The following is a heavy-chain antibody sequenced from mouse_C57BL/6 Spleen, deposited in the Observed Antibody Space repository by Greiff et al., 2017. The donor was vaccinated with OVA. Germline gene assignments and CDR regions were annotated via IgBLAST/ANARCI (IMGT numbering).Heavy chain of an antibody. CDR3: ARDSSGYDAMDY. CDR1: GFTFSDYY. J-gene: IGHJ4*01. D-gene: IGHD3-2*02. CDR2: ISNGGGST. Sequence: EVQLVESGGGLVQPGGSLKLSCAASGFTFSDYYMYWVRQTPEKRLEWVAYISNGGGSTYYPDTVKGRFTISRDNAKNTLYLQMSRLKSEDTAMYYCARDSSGYDAMDYWGQGTSVTVSS. V-gene: IGHV5-12*01.